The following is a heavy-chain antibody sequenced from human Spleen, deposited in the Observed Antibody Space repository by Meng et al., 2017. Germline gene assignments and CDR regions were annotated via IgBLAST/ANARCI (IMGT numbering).Heavy chain of an antibody. J-gene: IGHJ4*02. CDR3: ARKDGYNIIDY. D-gene: IGHD5-24*01. V-gene: IGHV4-34*01. CDR1: GGSFSGNY. Sequence: QVQRRRGGVGLLKPSETLSLTCAAYGGSFSGNYWSWIRQPPGKGLEWIGEINHSGSTNYNPSLKSRVTISVDTSKNQFSLKLSSVTAADTAVYYCARKDGYNIIDYWGQGTLVTVSS. CDR2: INHSGST.